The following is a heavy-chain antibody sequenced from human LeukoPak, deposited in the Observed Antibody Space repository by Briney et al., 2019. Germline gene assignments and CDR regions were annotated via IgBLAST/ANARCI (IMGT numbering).Heavy chain of an antibody. Sequence: PGGSLRLSCAASGFTFSRYSMNWVRQAPGKGLEWVSSISTSSSYIYYADSVKGRFIISRDNAKKSLYLQMNSLRAEDTAVYYCARAGDEYDSSGYHPYYFDYWGQGTLVTVSS. V-gene: IGHV3-21*01. CDR2: ISTSSSYI. J-gene: IGHJ4*02. CDR1: GFTFSRYS. D-gene: IGHD3-22*01. CDR3: ARAGDEYDSSGYHPYYFDY.